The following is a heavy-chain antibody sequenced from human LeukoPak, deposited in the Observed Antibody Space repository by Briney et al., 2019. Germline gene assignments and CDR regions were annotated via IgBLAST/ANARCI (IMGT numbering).Heavy chain of an antibody. V-gene: IGHV5-51*01. Sequence: GESLKISCKGSGCSFTSYWIGWVRQMPGKGLEWLGIIYPGDSDTRYSPSFQGQVTISADKSISTAYLQWSSLKASDTAMYYCARGSAPYSSSSTAFYFDYWGQETLVTVSS. J-gene: IGHJ4*02. D-gene: IGHD6-6*01. CDR1: GCSFTSYW. CDR3: ARGSAPYSSSSTAFYFDY. CDR2: IYPGDSDT.